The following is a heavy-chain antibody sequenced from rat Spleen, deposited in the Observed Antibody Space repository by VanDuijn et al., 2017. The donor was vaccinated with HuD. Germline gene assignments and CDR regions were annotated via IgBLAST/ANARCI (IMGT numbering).Heavy chain of an antibody. J-gene: IGHJ3*01. D-gene: IGHD1-6*01. CDR1: GFTFSNYG. Sequence: VQLVESGGGLVQPGGSLKLSCAASGFTFSNYGMAWVRQPSGKGLEWMGRVRYNGDTSYNSALKSRLSISRDTSKSQVFLKMNSLQTEDTGTYYCARGRYTTDYYYPNWFAYWGPGTLVTVSS. CDR2: VRYNGDT. V-gene: IGHV2-63*01. CDR3: ARGRYTTDYYYPNWFAY.